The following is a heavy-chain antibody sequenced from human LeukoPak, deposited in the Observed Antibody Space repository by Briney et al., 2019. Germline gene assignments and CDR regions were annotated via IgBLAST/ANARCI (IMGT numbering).Heavy chain of an antibody. CDR1: GFTFSSYA. Sequence: PGGSLRLSCAASGFTFSSYAMSWVRQAPGKGLEWVSAISGSGGSTYYADSVKGRFTISRDNSKNTLYLQMNSLRAEDTAVYYCAKDHYDYVWGSYPTGVPYDYWGQGTLVTVSS. D-gene: IGHD3-16*02. V-gene: IGHV3-23*01. J-gene: IGHJ4*02. CDR2: ISGSGGST. CDR3: AKDHYDYVWGSYPTGVPYDY.